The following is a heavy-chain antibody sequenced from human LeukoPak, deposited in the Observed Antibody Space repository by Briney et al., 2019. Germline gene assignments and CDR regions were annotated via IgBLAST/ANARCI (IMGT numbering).Heavy chain of an antibody. CDR2: ISGSGGNT. Sequence: PGGSLRLSCAASGFTFSSYAMSWVRQAPAKGLEWVPSISGSGGNTYYADSVKGRFTISRDNSKNTLYMQMNSLRAEDTAVYYCAKLVTHFDYWGQGTLVTVSS. J-gene: IGHJ4*02. D-gene: IGHD4-23*01. CDR3: AKLVTHFDY. V-gene: IGHV3-23*01. CDR1: GFTFSSYA.